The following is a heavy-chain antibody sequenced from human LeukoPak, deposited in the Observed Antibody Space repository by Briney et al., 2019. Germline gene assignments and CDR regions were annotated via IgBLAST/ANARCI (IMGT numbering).Heavy chain of an antibody. V-gene: IGHV3-23*01. Sequence: GGSLRLSCAASGFTFSSYAMSWVRQAPGKGLEWVSAISGSGGSTYYADSVEGRFTISRDNSKNTLYLQMNSLRAEDTAVYYCARTSDGYGKFDYWGQGTLVTVSS. CDR2: ISGSGGST. D-gene: IGHD5-24*01. CDR3: ARTSDGYGKFDY. J-gene: IGHJ4*02. CDR1: GFTFSSYA.